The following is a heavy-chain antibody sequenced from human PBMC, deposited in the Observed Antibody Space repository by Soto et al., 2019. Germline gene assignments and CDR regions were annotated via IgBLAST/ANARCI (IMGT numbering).Heavy chain of an antibody. Sequence: QVQLQESGPGLVKPSQTLSLTCTVSGGSISSGGYYWSWIRQHPGKGLEWIGYIYYSGSTYYNPSRKSRVTISVDTSKNQFSLKLSSVTAADTAVYYCALRYCSGGSCYRGYNWFDPWGQGTLVTVSS. D-gene: IGHD2-15*01. J-gene: IGHJ5*02. V-gene: IGHV4-31*03. CDR3: ALRYCSGGSCYRGYNWFDP. CDR2: IYYSGST. CDR1: GGSISSGGYY.